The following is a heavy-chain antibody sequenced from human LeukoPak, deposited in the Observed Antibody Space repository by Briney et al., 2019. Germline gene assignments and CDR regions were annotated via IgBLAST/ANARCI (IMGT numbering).Heavy chain of an antibody. CDR2: IYTSGST. V-gene: IGHV4-4*07. CDR1: GGSISSYY. J-gene: IGHJ4*02. CDR3: ARDLDHYDFWSGYYRFDY. Sequence: PSETLSLTCTVSGGSISSYYWSWIRQPAGKGLEWIGRIYTSGSTNYNPSLKSRVTMSVDTSKNQFSLKLSSVTAADTAVYYCARDLDHYDFWSGYYRFDYWGQGTLVTVSS. D-gene: IGHD3-3*01.